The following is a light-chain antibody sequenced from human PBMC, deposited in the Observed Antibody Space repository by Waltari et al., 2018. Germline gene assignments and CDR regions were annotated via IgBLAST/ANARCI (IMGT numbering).Light chain of an antibody. CDR2: GAS. J-gene: IGKJ1*01. V-gene: IGKV3D-15*01. Sequence: EIVTTPSPATLSVSLGERHTLHCRASQSVSSNLTWYQQKARQAPRLLIYGASTRSTAIAARFSGSGSGADVTLIINSLQSEDVAVYYCEQYNNWAPWTFGQGTKVEIK. CDR1: QSVSSN. CDR3: EQYNNWAPWT.